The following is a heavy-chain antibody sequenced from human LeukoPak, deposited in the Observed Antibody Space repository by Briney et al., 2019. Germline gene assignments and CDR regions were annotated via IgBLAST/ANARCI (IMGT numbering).Heavy chain of an antibody. CDR3: ARHGLDYGDLYYYMDV. D-gene: IGHD4-17*01. Sequence: GESLKISCKGSGYSFTSYWIGWVRQMPGKGLGWMGIIYPGDSDTRYSPSFQGQVTISADNSISTAYLQWSSLKASDTAMYYCARHGLDYGDLYYYMDVWGKGTTVTVSS. CDR2: IYPGDSDT. V-gene: IGHV5-51*01. CDR1: GYSFTSYW. J-gene: IGHJ6*03.